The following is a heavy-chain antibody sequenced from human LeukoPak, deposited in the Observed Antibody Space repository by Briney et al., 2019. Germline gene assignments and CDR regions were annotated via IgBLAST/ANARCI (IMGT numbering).Heavy chain of an antibody. CDR2: IYPGDSDT. J-gene: IGHJ4*02. Sequence: GESLKISCKGSGYSFTSYWIGWVRQMPGKGLEWMGIIYPGDSDTRYSPSFQGQVTISADKSISTAYLQWSSLKASDTAMYYCARHSLGVRGVIIGSGEDYWGQGTLVTVSS. CDR3: ARHSLGVRGVIIGSGEDY. CDR1: GYSFTSYW. D-gene: IGHD3-10*01. V-gene: IGHV5-51*01.